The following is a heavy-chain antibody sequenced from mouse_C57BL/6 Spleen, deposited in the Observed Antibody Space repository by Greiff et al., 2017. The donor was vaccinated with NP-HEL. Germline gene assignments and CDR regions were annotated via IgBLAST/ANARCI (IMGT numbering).Heavy chain of an antibody. CDR1: GFNIKDYY. Sequence: EVQLQQSGAELVRPGASVKLSCTASGFNIKDYYMHWVKQRPEQGLEWIGRIDPEDGDTEYAPKFQGKATMTADTSSNTAYLQLSSLTSEDTAVYYCTTCDYYGSSYGYFDYWGQGTTLTVSS. V-gene: IGHV14-1*01. D-gene: IGHD1-1*01. CDR3: TTCDYYGSSYGYFDY. CDR2: IDPEDGDT. J-gene: IGHJ2*01.